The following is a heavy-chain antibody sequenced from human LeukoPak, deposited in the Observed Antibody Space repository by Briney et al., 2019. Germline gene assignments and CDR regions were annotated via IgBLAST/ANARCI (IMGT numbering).Heavy chain of an antibody. D-gene: IGHD1-26*01. V-gene: IGHV4-59*01. CDR2: IYYIGNT. CDR1: GGSLSSFY. Sequence: SETLSLTCTVSGGSLSSFYWRWVRQPPGKGTEWIGYIYYIGNTNYNPSLKSRVTISLDTSKNQFSLKLSSVTAADTAVYYCARVQVGATTPFDYWGQGTLVTVSS. J-gene: IGHJ4*02. CDR3: ARVQVGATTPFDY.